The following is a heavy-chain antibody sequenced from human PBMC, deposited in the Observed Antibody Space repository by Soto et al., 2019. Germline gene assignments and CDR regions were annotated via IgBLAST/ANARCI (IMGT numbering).Heavy chain of an antibody. CDR3: ARDSGGTTVAFGMDV. CDR2: IIPIFGTA. D-gene: IGHD4-17*01. Sequence: QVQLVQSGAEVKKPGSSVKVSCKASGGTFSSYAIRWVRQAPGQGLEWMGGIIPIFGTANYSQKFQGRVTITAYESTSTAYMELSSLRSEDKAVYYCARDSGGTTVAFGMDVWGQGNTVTVSS. J-gene: IGHJ6*01. CDR1: GGTFSSYA. V-gene: IGHV1-69*01.